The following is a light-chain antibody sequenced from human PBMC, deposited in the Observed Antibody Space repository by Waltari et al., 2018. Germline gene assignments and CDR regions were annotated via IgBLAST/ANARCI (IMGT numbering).Light chain of an antibody. V-gene: IGKV1-12*01. CDR1: QSIGTW. CDR2: LTS. CDR3: QRANSFPFT. J-gene: IGKJ2*01. Sequence: DIQMTQSPSSVSASIGDRVTITCRASQSIGTWLAWYQQKPGRAPKLLIHLTSTLQSGVPSRFSGSGSGTEFTLTISSLQSEDFATYYCQRANSFPFTFGQGTKLEIK.